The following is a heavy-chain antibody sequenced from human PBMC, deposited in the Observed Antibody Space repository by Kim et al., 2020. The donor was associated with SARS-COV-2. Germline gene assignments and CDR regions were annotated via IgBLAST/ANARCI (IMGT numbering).Heavy chain of an antibody. CDR1: GGSISSYY. CDR3: ATGLLWFGPFDY. CDR2: IYYSGST. D-gene: IGHD3-10*01. J-gene: IGHJ4*02. V-gene: IGHV4-59*13. Sequence: SETLSLTCTVSGGSISSYYWSWIRQPPGKGLEWIGYIYYSGSTNYNPSLKSRVTISVDTSKNQCSLKLSSVTAVDTAVYYCATGLLWFGPFDYWGQGTLVTVSS.